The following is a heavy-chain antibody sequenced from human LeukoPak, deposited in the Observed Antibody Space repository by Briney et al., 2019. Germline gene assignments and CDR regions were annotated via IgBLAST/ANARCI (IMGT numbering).Heavy chain of an antibody. Sequence: SETLSLTCTVSGGSISSSSYYWGWIRQPPGKGLEWIGEINHSGSTNYNPSLKSRVTISVDTSKNQFSLKLSSVTAADTAVYYCARDNGVAAAGTLYFDYWGQGTLVTVSS. D-gene: IGHD6-13*01. V-gene: IGHV4-39*07. CDR2: INHSGST. CDR3: ARDNGVAAAGTLYFDY. J-gene: IGHJ4*02. CDR1: GGSISSSSYY.